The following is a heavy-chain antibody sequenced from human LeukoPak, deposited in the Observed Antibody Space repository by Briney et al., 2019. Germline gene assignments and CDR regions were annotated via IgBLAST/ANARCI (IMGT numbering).Heavy chain of an antibody. CDR3: ARDQFRRTGTTSWFDP. CDR2: TYYRSKWYN. J-gene: IGHJ5*02. D-gene: IGHD1-7*01. Sequence: SQTLSLTCAISGDSVSSNSAAWNWIRQSPSRGLEWLGRTYYRSKWYNDYAVSVKSRITINPDTSKNQFSLQLNSVTPEDTAVYYCARDQFRRTGTTSWFDPWGQGTLVTVSS. V-gene: IGHV6-1*01. CDR1: GDSVSSNSAA.